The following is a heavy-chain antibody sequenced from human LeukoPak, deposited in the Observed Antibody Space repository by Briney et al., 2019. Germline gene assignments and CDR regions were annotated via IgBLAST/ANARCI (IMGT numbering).Heavy chain of an antibody. D-gene: IGHD1-1*01. Sequence: PSETLSLTCTVSGGSISSGTYYWSWIRQPAGKGLEWIGRIYKSGSTNYNPSLKSRVTISVDTPKNQFSLKLSSVTAADTAVYYCARVPGWYFDYWGQGTLVTVSS. V-gene: IGHV4-61*02. J-gene: IGHJ4*02. CDR2: IYKSGST. CDR1: GGSISSGTYY. CDR3: ARVPGWYFDY.